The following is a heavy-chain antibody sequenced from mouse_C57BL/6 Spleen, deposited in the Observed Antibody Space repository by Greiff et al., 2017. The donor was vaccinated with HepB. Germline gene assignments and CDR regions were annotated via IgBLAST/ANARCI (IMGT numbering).Heavy chain of an antibody. J-gene: IGHJ3*01. CDR3: ARGDLYYGSSSAWFAY. Sequence: QVQMQQPGAELVRPGPSVKLSCKASGYTFTSYWMHWVKQRPGQGLEWIGVIDPSDSYTNYNQKFKGKATLTVDTSSSTAYMQLSSRTSEDSAVYYCARGDLYYGSSSAWFAYWGQGTLVTVSA. CDR2: IDPSDSYT. D-gene: IGHD1-1*01. V-gene: IGHV1-59*01. CDR1: GYTFTSYW.